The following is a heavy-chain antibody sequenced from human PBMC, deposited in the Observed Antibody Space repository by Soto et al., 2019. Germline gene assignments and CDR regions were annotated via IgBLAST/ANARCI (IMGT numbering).Heavy chain of an antibody. CDR2: IYYSGST. J-gene: IGHJ3*02. V-gene: IGHV4-39*01. CDR1: GGSISSSSYY. D-gene: IGHD2-15*01. CDR3: AGRESSYCSGGSCTRADAFDI. Sequence: QLQLQESGPGLVKPSETLSLTCTVSGGSISSSSYYWGWIRQPPGKGLEWIGSIYYSGSTYYNPSLKSRVTISVDTSKNQFSLKLSSVTAADTAVYYCAGRESSYCSGGSCTRADAFDIWGQGTMVTVSS.